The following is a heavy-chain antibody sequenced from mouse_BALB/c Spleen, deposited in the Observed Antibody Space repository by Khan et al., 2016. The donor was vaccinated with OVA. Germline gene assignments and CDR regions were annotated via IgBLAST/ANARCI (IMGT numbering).Heavy chain of an antibody. Sequence: QVQLQQSGAELARPGASVTLSCKASGYTFTDYYINWMRQRPGQGLEWIGEIYPGSDNTYYNEKFKGKATLTADKSSSTAYMQLSRLTSEDSAVYFCAREWAAWFPYWGQGTLVTVSA. CDR3: AREWAAWFPY. CDR2: IYPGSDNT. J-gene: IGHJ3*01. CDR1: GYTFTDYY. V-gene: IGHV1-77*01.